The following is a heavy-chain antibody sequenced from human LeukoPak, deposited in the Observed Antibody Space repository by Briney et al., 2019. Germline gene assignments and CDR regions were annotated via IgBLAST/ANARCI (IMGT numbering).Heavy chain of an antibody. CDR1: GGSISSYY. Sequence: ASETLSLTCTVSGGSISSYYWSWIRQPPGKGLEWIGYIYYSGSTNYNPSLKSRVTISVDTSKNQFSLKLSSVTAADTAVYYCARDNSVRDEAWWFNPWGQGTLVTVSS. CDR3: ARDNSVRDEAWWFNP. D-gene: IGHD5-24*01. V-gene: IGHV4-59*01. CDR2: IYYSGST. J-gene: IGHJ5*02.